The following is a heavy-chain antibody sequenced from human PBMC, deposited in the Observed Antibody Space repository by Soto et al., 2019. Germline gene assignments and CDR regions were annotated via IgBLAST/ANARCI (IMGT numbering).Heavy chain of an antibody. Sequence: VGSLRLSCGASGVTFSSYGMHWVRQPPDKGLEWVAVISYDGSNKYYADSVKGRFTISRDNSKNTLYLQMNSLRAEDTAVYYGAKERGYSYGPFDYWGRGTLVTVSS. D-gene: IGHD5-18*01. CDR1: GVTFSSYG. CDR3: AKERGYSYGPFDY. V-gene: IGHV3-30*18. CDR2: ISYDGSNK. J-gene: IGHJ4*02.